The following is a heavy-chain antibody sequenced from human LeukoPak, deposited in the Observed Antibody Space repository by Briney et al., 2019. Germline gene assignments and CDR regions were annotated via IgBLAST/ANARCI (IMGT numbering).Heavy chain of an antibody. CDR2: INTNTGNP. Sequence: GASVKASCKASGYTFTSYAMNWVRQAPGQGLEWMGWINTNTGNPTYAQGFTGWFVFSLDTSVSTAYLQISSLKAEDTAVYYCARDFPQDTTAMVYFDYWGQGTLVTVSS. D-gene: IGHD5-18*01. CDR1: GYTFTSYA. J-gene: IGHJ4*02. CDR3: ARDFPQDTTAMVYFDY. V-gene: IGHV7-4-1*02.